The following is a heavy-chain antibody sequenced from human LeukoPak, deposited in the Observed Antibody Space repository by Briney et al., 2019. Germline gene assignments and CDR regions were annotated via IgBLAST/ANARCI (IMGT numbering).Heavy chain of an antibody. D-gene: IGHD5-18*01. Sequence: ASVKVSCKASGYTFTSYGISWVRQAPGQGLEWMGWISAYNGNTNYAQKLQGRVTMTTDTSTSTAYMELRSLRSDDTAAYYCAREGATWIQLWSSYYYYYMDVWGKGTTVTVSS. CDR2: ISAYNGNT. J-gene: IGHJ6*03. V-gene: IGHV1-18*01. CDR3: AREGATWIQLWSSYYYYYMDV. CDR1: GYTFTSYG.